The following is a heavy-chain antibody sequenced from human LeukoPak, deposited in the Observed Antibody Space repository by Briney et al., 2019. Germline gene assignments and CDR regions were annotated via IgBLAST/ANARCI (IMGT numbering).Heavy chain of an antibody. Sequence: SETLSLTCTVSGGSISSYYWSWIRQPPGKGLEWIGYIYYSGSTNYNPSLKSRVTISVDTSKNQFSLKLSSVTAADTAVYCCARDPDYYGSGYPYGTDVWGQGTTVTVSS. J-gene: IGHJ6*02. V-gene: IGHV4-59*01. CDR2: IYYSGST. CDR3: ARDPDYYGSGYPYGTDV. D-gene: IGHD3-10*01. CDR1: GGSISSYY.